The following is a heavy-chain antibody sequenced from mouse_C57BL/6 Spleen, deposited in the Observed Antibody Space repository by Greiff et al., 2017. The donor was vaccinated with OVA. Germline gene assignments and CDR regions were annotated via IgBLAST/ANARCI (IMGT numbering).Heavy chain of an antibody. J-gene: IGHJ2*01. CDR1: GYAFSSSW. CDR3: ARPGKDY. CDR2: IYPGDGDT. D-gene: IGHD4-1*01. Sequence: QVQLQQSGPELVKPGASVKISCKASGYAFSSSWMNWVKQRPGKGLEWIGRIYPGDGDTNYNGKFKGKATMTADKSSSTAYMQLSSLTSEDSAVYCCARPGKDYWGQGTTLTVSS. V-gene: IGHV1-82*01.